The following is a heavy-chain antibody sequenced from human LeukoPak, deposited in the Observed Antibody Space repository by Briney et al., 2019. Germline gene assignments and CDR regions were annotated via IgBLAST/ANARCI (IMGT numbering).Heavy chain of an antibody. CDR1: GFTFSSYS. CDR3: AREDGDYGDY. CDR2: ISSSSSHI. V-gene: IGHV3-21*01. J-gene: IGHJ4*02. D-gene: IGHD4-17*01. Sequence: PGGSLRLSCAASGFTFSSYSMNWVRQAPGKGLEWVSSISSSSSHIYYADSVKGRFTISRDNAKNSLYLQMNSLRAEDTAVYYCAREDGDYGDYWGQGTLVTVSS.